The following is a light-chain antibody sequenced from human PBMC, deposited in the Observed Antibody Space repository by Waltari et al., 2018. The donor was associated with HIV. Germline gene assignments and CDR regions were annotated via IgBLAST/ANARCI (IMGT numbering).Light chain of an antibody. CDR3: QTWGTGIHVV. CDR2: LNSDGSH. J-gene: IGLJ2*01. V-gene: IGLV4-69*01. CDR1: RGHSSYA. Sequence: QLVLTQSPSASASLGASVKLTCTLRRGHSSYAIAWHQQQPEKGPRYLMKLNSDGSHSKGDGIPDRFSGSSSGAERYLTISSLQSEDEADYYCQTWGTGIHVVFGGGTKLTVL.